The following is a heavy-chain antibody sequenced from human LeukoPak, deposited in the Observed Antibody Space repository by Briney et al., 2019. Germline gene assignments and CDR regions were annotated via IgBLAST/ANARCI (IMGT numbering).Heavy chain of an antibody. V-gene: IGHV4-39*01. CDR2: IYYTGST. CDR1: GGSISSSAYY. J-gene: IGHJ4*02. CDR3: ARHTALGSPLHY. Sequence: SETLSLTCTVSGGSISSSAYYWGWIRQPPGKGLEWIGSIYYTGSTYYNPSLKTRVTISVDTSKDQFSLKLSSVTAADTAVYYCARHTALGSPLHYWGQGTLVTVSS. D-gene: IGHD5-18*01.